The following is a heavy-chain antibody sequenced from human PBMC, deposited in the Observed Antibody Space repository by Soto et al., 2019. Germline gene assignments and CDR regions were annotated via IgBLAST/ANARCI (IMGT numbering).Heavy chain of an antibody. V-gene: IGHV3-30*03. Sequence: QVQLVESGGGMVQPGRSLRLSCAASGFTFSTYGMDWVRQAPGKGLEWVAVISSDGSNKYYADSVEGRFTISRDNSKNTLYLQMNSLRAEDTAVYYCATIGDSAYWGQGTLVTVSS. CDR2: ISSDGSNK. CDR3: ATIGDSAY. J-gene: IGHJ4*02. D-gene: IGHD3-10*01. CDR1: GFTFSTYG.